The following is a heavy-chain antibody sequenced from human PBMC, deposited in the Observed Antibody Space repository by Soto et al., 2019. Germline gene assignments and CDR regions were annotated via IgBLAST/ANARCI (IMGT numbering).Heavy chain of an antibody. V-gene: IGHV1-18*04. CDR3: ARDQWTLDHSRGLYGD. CDR2: ISGYNGNT. J-gene: IGHJ4*02. D-gene: IGHD6-19*01. CDR1: GYSFISYG. Sequence: QVQLVQSGREVKQPGASVKVSCKSSGYSFISYGISWVRQSHGPGLEWMGWISGYNGNTKYAQKLQGRVTRTTDTSTSTVYMELRSLRSDDTAVYYWARDQWTLDHSRGLYGDWGQGSLGTVSS.